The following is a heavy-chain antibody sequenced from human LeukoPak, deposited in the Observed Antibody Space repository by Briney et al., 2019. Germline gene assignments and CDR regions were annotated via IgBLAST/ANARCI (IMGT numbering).Heavy chain of an antibody. CDR3: ARDTRWGGEDFDF. Sequence: GGSLRLSCAATGSTFSSYWMTWVRQAPGKGLEGVANIKQDGSEKYYVDSVKGRFTPSRDNAKNSVYLQMNSLRAEDTAVYYCARDTRWGGEDFDFWGQGTLVTVSS. V-gene: IGHV3-7*04. CDR2: IKQDGSEK. J-gene: IGHJ4*02. CDR1: GSTFSSYW. D-gene: IGHD2-2*01.